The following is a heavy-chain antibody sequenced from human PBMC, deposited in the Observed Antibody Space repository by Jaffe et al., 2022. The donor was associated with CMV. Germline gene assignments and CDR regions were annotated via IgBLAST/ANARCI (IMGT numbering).Heavy chain of an antibody. CDR2: ISDGGRA. Sequence: EVQLAESGGGLVQPGGSLRLSCAASGFTFSSYAMSWVRQAPGKGLEWVSGISDGGRAYYADSVTGRFTISRDNSKNTVYLQMNSLRAEDTAVFYCAKEKGARGQPVFDSWGKGILVTVSS. J-gene: IGHJ4*02. CDR1: GFTFSSYA. CDR3: AKEKGARGQPVFDS. D-gene: IGHD2-2*01. V-gene: IGHV3-23*04.